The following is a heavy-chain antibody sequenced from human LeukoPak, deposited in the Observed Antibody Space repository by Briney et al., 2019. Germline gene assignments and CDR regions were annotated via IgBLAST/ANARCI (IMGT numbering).Heavy chain of an antibody. D-gene: IGHD1-7*01. Sequence: PGGSLRLSCVVSGFTFSNAWMNWVRQAPGKGLEWVGRIKSKTDGGTTDYAAPVKGRFTISRDDSKSTLYLQMNSLKIEDTAVYYCTTDEDWNYARKDVWGQGATVIVSS. J-gene: IGHJ6*02. V-gene: IGHV3-15*07. CDR1: GFTFSNAW. CDR2: IKSKTDGGTT. CDR3: TTDEDWNYARKDV.